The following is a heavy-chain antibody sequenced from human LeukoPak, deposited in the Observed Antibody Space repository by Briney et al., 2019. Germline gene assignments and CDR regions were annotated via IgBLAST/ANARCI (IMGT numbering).Heavy chain of an antibody. J-gene: IGHJ4*02. CDR2: IKQDGSEK. CDR1: GFTFSSYW. CDR3: ARVPKDEVVVVLYYFDY. D-gene: IGHD2-21*01. V-gene: IGHV3-7*03. Sequence: GGSLRLSCAASGFTFSSYWMSWVRQAPGKGLEWVANIKQDGSEKYYVDSVKGRFTISRDNAKNSLYLQMNSLRAEDTAVYYCARVPKDEVVVVLYYFDYWGQGTLVTVSS.